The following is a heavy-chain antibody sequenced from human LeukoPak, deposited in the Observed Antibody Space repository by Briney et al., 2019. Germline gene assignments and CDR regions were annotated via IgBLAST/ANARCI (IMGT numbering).Heavy chain of an antibody. CDR2: ISFDGTDK. CDR1: EFSVGSNY. CDR3: ARDLAAANYDAFDI. V-gene: IGHV3-30*03. D-gene: IGHD6-25*01. Sequence: GGSLRLSCAASEFSVGSNYMTWVRQAPGKGLEWVAVISFDGTDKYYADSVKGRFTISRDNSKNTLHLQMNSLRGEDTAVYYCARDLAAANYDAFDIWGHGTMVTVSS. J-gene: IGHJ3*02.